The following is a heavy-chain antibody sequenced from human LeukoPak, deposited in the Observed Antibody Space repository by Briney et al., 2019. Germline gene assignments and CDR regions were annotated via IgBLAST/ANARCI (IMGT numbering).Heavy chain of an antibody. CDR3: AKGHMVGTTTPFDF. Sequence: GSLSLYCASPGFLLRRYAMSWVRHAPAPGLEWVSYISGGGSNTYYADYVKGRFTISREKSKNTLYLQLSSLRAEDTAVYYCAKGHMVGTTTPFDFWGQGTLVTVSS. J-gene: IGHJ4*02. D-gene: IGHD2-21*02. V-gene: IGHV3-23*01. CDR1: GFLLRRYA. CDR2: ISGGGSNT.